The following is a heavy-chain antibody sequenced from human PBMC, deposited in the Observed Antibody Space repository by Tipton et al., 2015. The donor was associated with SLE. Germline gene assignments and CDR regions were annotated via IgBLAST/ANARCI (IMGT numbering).Heavy chain of an antibody. CDR3: AISFYDFWSPTGFLDY. D-gene: IGHD3-3*01. Sequence: QLVQSGAEVKKPGESLKISCKGSGYSFTSYWIGWVRQMPGKGLEWMGIIYPGDSDTRYSPSFQGQVTISADKSTSTAYLQWSSLKASDTAMYYCAISFYDFWSPTGFLDYWGQGTLVTVSS. CDR1: GYSFTSYW. V-gene: IGHV5-51*03. J-gene: IGHJ4*02. CDR2: IYPGDSDT.